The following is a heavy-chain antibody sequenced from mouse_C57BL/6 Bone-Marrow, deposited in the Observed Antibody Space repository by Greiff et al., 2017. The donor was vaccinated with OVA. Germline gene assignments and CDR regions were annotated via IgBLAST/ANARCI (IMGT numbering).Heavy chain of an antibody. Sequence: EVMLVESGGGLVKPGGSLKLSCAASGFTFSSYTMSWVRQTPEKRLEWVATISGGGGNTYYPDSVKGRFTISRDNAKNTLYLQMSSLRSEDTALYYCARHHYSKRYFDVWGTGTTVTVSS. CDR3: ARHHYSKRYFDV. J-gene: IGHJ1*03. CDR1: GFTFSSYT. D-gene: IGHD2-5*01. V-gene: IGHV5-9*01. CDR2: ISGGGGNT.